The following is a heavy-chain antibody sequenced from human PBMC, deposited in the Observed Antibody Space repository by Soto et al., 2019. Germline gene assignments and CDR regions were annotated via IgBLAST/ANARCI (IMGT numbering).Heavy chain of an antibody. CDR1: GFTFSSYS. Sequence: EVQLVESGGGLVQPGGSLRLSCAASGFTFSSYSMNWVRQAPGKGLEWVSYISSSSSTIYYADSVKGRFTISRDNAKNSLYLQMNSLRAEDTAVYYCARDQGMVRERNTPLSPSLDVWGKGTTVTVSS. J-gene: IGHJ6*04. D-gene: IGHD3-10*01. V-gene: IGHV3-48*01. CDR2: ISSSSSTI. CDR3: ARDQGMVRERNTPLSPSLDV.